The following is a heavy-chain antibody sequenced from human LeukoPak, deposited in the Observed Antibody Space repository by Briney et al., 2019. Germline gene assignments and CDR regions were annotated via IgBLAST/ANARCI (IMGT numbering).Heavy chain of an antibody. D-gene: IGHD4-17*01. J-gene: IGHJ2*01. CDR2: IKSKTDGGTT. CDR3: TTDTLGVTTVFIGYWYFDL. Sequence: PGGSLRLSCAASGFTFSNAWMSWVRQAPGKGLEWVGRIKSKTDGGTTDYAAPVKGRFTISRDDSKNTLYLQMDSLKTEDTAVYYCTTDTLGVTTVFIGYWYFDLWGRGTLVTVSS. V-gene: IGHV3-15*01. CDR1: GFTFSNAW.